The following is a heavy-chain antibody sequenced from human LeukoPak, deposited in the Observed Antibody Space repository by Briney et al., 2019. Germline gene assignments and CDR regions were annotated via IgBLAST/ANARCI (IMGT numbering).Heavy chain of an antibody. D-gene: IGHD3-22*01. Sequence: GGSLRLSCAASGFTFSSYSMNWVRQAPGKGLEWVSSISSSSSYIYYADSVKGRFTISRDNAKNSLYLQMNSLRAEDTAVYYCARDRLNYYDSSGYSDYWGQGTLVTVSS. J-gene: IGHJ4*02. CDR2: ISSSSSYI. CDR1: GFTFSSYS. V-gene: IGHV3-21*01. CDR3: ARDRLNYYDSSGYSDY.